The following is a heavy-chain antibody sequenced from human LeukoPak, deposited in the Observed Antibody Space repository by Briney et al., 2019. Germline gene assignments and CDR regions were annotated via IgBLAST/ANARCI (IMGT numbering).Heavy chain of an antibody. Sequence: GGSLRLSCAASGFTFSSYAMSWVRQAPGKGLEWVSAISYSVDNTYYADSVKGRFTISRDNSKNTLYLQMNSLRAEDTAVYYCAKDDYGYWFDPWGQGTLVTVSS. CDR3: AKDDYGYWFDP. D-gene: IGHD4/OR15-4a*01. CDR1: GFTFSSYA. CDR2: ISYSVDNT. V-gene: IGHV3-23*01. J-gene: IGHJ5*02.